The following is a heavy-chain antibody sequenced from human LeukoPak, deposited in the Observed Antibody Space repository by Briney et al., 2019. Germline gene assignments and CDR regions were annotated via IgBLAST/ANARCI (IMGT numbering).Heavy chain of an antibody. J-gene: IGHJ5*02. D-gene: IGHD1-14*01. CDR3: AKHTYREVPNWFDP. CDR2: ISGSAGIT. V-gene: IGHV3-23*01. CDR1: GFTFSRDS. Sequence: PGGSLRLSCAASGFTFSRDSMNWVRQAPGKGLEWVSAISGSAGITYYAGSVKGRFTTSRDNSRNTLYLQMNSLRVEDTAVYYCAKHTYREVPNWFDPWGQGTLVTVSA.